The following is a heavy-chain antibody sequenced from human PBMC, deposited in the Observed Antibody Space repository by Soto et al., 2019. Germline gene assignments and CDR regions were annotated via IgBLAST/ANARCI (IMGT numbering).Heavy chain of an antibody. CDR1: VFTFSSYA. Sequence: PVGSLRLSCASSVFTFSSYAMHWVRQAPGKWLEWVAVISYDGSNKYYADSVKGRFTISRDNSKNTLYLQMNSLRAEDTAVYYCARSPNSGPPYPYYGMDVWGQGTTVIVSS. CDR3: ARSPNSGPPYPYYGMDV. CDR2: ISYDGSNK. J-gene: IGHJ6*01. D-gene: IGHD6-19*01. V-gene: IGHV3-30-3*01.